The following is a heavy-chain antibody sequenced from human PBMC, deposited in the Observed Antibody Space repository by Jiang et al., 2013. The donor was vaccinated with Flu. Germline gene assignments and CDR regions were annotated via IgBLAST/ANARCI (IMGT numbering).Heavy chain of an antibody. CDR2: TYYRSKWYN. V-gene: IGHV6-1*01. CDR1: GDSVSSNSAA. Sequence: SQTLSLTCAISGDSVSSNSAAWNWIRQSPSRGLEWLGRTYYRSKWYNDYAVSVKSRITINPDTSKNQFSLQLNSVTPEDTAVYYCARGAELQLPARLHYWFDPWGQGTLVTVSS. D-gene: IGHD4-11*01. CDR3: ARGAELQLPARLHYWFDP. J-gene: IGHJ5*02.